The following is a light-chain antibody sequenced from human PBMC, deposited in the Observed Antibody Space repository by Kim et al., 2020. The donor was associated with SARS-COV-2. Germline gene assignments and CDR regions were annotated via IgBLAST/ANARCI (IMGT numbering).Light chain of an antibody. V-gene: IGKV3-11*01. CDR3: QQRNKWPPLS. J-gene: IGKJ4*01. Sequence: PGERATLSCRASQSVSNHLAWYQQKPGQTPRLLIYDASNRATGIPARFSGSGSGTDFTLTISSLEPEDFAVYYCQQRNKWPPLSFGGGTKVDIK. CDR1: QSVSNH. CDR2: DAS.